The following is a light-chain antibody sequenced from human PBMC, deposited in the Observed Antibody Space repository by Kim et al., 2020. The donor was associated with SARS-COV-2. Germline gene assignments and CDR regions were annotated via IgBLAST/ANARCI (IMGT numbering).Light chain of an antibody. CDR1: QSISTK. CDR3: QHYNNWPWT. J-gene: IGKJ1*01. CDR2: DAS. Sequence: EIVITQSPATLSVSPGERATLSCRASQSISTKLAWYQQRPGQAPRLLIYDASARATGIPARFSGSGSGTEFTLAISSLQSEDFAVYYCQHYNNWPWTLGQGTKVDIK. V-gene: IGKV3-15*01.